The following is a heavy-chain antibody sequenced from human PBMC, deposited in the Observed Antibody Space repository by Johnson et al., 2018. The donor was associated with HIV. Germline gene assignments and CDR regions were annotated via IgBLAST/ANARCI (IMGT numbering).Heavy chain of an antibody. CDR2: IYSGGST. CDR1: GFTVSSNY. D-gene: IGHD6-13*01. J-gene: IGHJ3*02. Sequence: VQLVESGGGVVQPGRSLRLSCAASGFTVSSNYMSWVRQAPGKGLEWVSVIYSGGSTYYADSVKGRFTISRDNSKNTLYLQMNSLRAEDTAVYYCARGGSSSWYGSKYYAFDIWGQGTMVTVSS. CDR3: ARGGSSSWYGSKYYAFDI. V-gene: IGHV3-66*01.